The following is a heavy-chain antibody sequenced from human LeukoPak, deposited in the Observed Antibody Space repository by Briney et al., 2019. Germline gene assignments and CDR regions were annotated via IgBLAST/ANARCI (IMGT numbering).Heavy chain of an antibody. CDR3: ARGFRGRFSVWDAFQI. Sequence: SETLSLTCSVSGDSIINYYWMWIRQPAGKGLEWIGRIYLSDNTNYNSPSLRSRVTMSPDTSMNRFSLKLTSVTAADTAVYYCARGFRGRFSVWDAFQIWGQGTMVTVSS. J-gene: IGHJ3*02. CDR2: IYLSDNT. CDR1: GDSIINYY. V-gene: IGHV4-4*07. D-gene: IGHD3-10*01.